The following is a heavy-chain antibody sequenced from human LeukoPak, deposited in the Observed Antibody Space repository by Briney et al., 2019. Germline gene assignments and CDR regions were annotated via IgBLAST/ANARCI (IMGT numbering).Heavy chain of an antibody. D-gene: IGHD3-10*01. CDR3: ASAYRNYGSGSYYNGFDP. Sequence: GASVKVSCKASGYTFTGYYMHWVRQAPGQGLEWMGRINPNSGGTNYAQKFQGRVTMTRDTSISTAYMELSRLRSDDTAVYYCASAYRNYGSGSYYNGFDPWGQRTLVTVSS. CDR1: GYTFTGYY. V-gene: IGHV1-2*06. CDR2: INPNSGGT. J-gene: IGHJ5*02.